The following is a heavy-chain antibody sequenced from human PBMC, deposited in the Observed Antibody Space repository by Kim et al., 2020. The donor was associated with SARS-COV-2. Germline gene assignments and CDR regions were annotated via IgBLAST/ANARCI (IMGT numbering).Heavy chain of an antibody. J-gene: IGHJ6*02. D-gene: IGHD3-16*01. Sequence: SVKVSCKASGGTFSNSAISWVRQAPGQGLEWMGGIIPSFATTNYAHKFQGRVTITADESTSTAYMEVSGLRSDDTAVYYCARPTRGLPPSNFFYYALDVWGQGTTVTVSS. V-gene: IGHV1-69*13. CDR1: GGTFSNSA. CDR3: ARPTRGLPPSNFFYYALDV. CDR2: IIPSFATT.